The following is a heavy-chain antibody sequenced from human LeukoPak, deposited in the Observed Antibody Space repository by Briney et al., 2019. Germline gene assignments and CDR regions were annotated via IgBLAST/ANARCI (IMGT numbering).Heavy chain of an antibody. CDR1: GGSFSGYY. J-gene: IGHJ6*02. CDR3: ARGKGYSYGRYYYGMDV. Sequence: SETLSLTCAVYGGSFSGYYWSWIRQPPGKGLEWIGEINHSGSTNYNPSLKSRVTISVDTSNNQFSLKLSSVTAADTAVYYCARGKGYSYGRYYYGMDVWGQGTTVTVSS. V-gene: IGHV4-34*01. D-gene: IGHD5-18*01. CDR2: INHSGST.